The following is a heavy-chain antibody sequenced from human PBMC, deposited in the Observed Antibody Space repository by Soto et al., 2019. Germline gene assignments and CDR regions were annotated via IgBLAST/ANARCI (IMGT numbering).Heavy chain of an antibody. Sequence: GGSLRLSCAASGFTFSSYAMSWVRQAPGKGLEWVSAISGSGGSTYYADSVKGRFTISRDNSKNTLYLQMNSLRAEDTAVYYCAKEGIYYDSSGYYYLEYPFDYWGQGTLVTVSS. D-gene: IGHD3-22*01. CDR3: AKEGIYYDSSGYYYLEYPFDY. J-gene: IGHJ4*02. V-gene: IGHV3-23*01. CDR1: GFTFSSYA. CDR2: ISGSGGST.